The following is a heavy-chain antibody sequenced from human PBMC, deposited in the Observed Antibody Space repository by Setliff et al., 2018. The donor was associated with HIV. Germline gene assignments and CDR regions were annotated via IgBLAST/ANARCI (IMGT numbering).Heavy chain of an antibody. CDR1: GGSISSGSYY. CDR3: ARDPWFGELSDAFDI. V-gene: IGHV4-61*02. D-gene: IGHD3-10*01. J-gene: IGHJ3*02. Sequence: SETLSLTCTVSGGSISSGSYYWSWIRQPAGKGLEWIGRTYTSGGTNYNPSLKSRVTISVDTSKNQFSLKLSSVTAADTAVYYCARDPWFGELSDAFDIWGQGTMVTVSS. CDR2: TYTSGGT.